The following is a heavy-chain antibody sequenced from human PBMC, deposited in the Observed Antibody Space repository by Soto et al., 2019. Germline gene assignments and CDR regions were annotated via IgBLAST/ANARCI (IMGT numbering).Heavy chain of an antibody. CDR3: AKDSRSHPQGWFDP. D-gene: IGHD2-15*01. V-gene: IGHV3-23*01. CDR2: ISGSGDYT. J-gene: IGHJ5*02. Sequence: EVQLLESGGGLVQPGESLRLSCAASGFTFTSYAMTCVRQAPGKGLEWVSSISGSGDYTYFADSVKGRFTISRDNSKDTLYLQMSSLRVEDTAIYYCAKDSRSHPQGWFDPWGQGTLVTVSS. CDR1: GFTFTSYA.